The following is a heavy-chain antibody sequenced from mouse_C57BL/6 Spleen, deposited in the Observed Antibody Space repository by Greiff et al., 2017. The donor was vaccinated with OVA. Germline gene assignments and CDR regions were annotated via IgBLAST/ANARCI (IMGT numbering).Heavy chain of an antibody. CDR1: GFSFNTYA. V-gene: IGHV10-1*01. CDR3: VRHHYAMDY. CDR2: IRSKSNNYAT. Sequence: EVKLMESGGGLVQPKGSLKLSCAASGFSFNTYAMNWVRQAPGKGLEWVARIRSKSNNYATYYADSVKDRFTISRDDSESMLYLQMNNLKTEDTAMYYCVRHHYAMDYWGQGTSVTVSS. J-gene: IGHJ4*01.